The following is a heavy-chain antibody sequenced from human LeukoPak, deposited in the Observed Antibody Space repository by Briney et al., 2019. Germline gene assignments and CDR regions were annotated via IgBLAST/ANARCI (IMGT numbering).Heavy chain of an antibody. CDR2: IYHSGSS. CDR3: ARDSYGSGIGWFDP. CDR1: GGSISSSNW. Sequence: SETLSLTCAVSGGSISSSNWWSWVRQAPGKGLEWIGEIYHSGSSNYNPSLKSRVTISVDKSKNQFSLKLSSVTAADTAVYYCARDSYGSGIGWFDPWGQGTLVTVSS. V-gene: IGHV4-4*02. J-gene: IGHJ5*02. D-gene: IGHD3-10*01.